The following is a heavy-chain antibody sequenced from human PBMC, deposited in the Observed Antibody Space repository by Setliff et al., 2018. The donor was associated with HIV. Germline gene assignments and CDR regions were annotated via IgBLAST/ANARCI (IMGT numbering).Heavy chain of an antibody. Sequence: SETLSLTCSVSGDSISSGSYFWGWIRQTPGKGLEWIGNIYYTGFAYYNPSLKSRVTISLDTSKTHFFLNLTSVTDADTAVYFRTREGRGDPAMATTRIDYWGQGKRVTSPQ. D-gene: IGHD1-1*01. V-gene: IGHV4-39*02. CDR3: TREGRGDPAMATTRIDY. CDR1: GDSISSGSYF. J-gene: IGHJ4*02. CDR2: IYYTGFA.